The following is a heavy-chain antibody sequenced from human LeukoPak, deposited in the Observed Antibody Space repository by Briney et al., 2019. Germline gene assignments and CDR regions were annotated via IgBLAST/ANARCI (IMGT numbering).Heavy chain of an antibody. J-gene: IGHJ4*02. CDR2: ISGSGGST. D-gene: IGHD3-10*01. Sequence: GGSLRLSCAASGSSVSSNYMSWVRQAPGKGLEWVSIISGSGGSTNYADSVKGRFTISRDNSKNTLYLQMNSLRAEDTAVYYCAKPYYGSGSYYGFNYYAFDYWGQGTLVTVSS. CDR3: AKPYYGSGSYYGFNYYAFDY. CDR1: GSSVSSNY. V-gene: IGHV3-23*01.